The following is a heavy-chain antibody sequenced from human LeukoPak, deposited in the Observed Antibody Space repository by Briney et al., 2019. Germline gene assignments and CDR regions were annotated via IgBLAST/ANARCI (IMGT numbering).Heavy chain of an antibody. CDR3: AREDPQTTVPEGMDV. Sequence: SETLSLTCSVSGGSISTYYWSWIRQLPGKGLEWIGYIYYTGTTNYSPSLRSRVTISVDTSRNQFPLRLSSVTAADTAVYYCAREDPQTTVPEGMDVWGHGTTVTVSS. D-gene: IGHD4-17*01. J-gene: IGHJ6*02. CDR2: IYYTGTT. V-gene: IGHV4-59*01. CDR1: GGSISTYY.